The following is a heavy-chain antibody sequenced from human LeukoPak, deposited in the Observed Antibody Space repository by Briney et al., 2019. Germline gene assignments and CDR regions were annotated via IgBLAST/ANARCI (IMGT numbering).Heavy chain of an antibody. Sequence: SETLSLTCTVSGGSISSGDYYWNWIRQPPGKGLEWIGYIYYSGSASYIPSLTSRVTISVDTSKNHFSLKLSSVTAADTAVYFCARHPLYDSSGYYAYAFDIWGQGTMVTVSS. V-gene: IGHV4-30-4*01. CDR1: GGSISSGDYY. D-gene: IGHD3-22*01. CDR3: ARHPLYDSSGYYAYAFDI. J-gene: IGHJ3*02. CDR2: IYYSGSA.